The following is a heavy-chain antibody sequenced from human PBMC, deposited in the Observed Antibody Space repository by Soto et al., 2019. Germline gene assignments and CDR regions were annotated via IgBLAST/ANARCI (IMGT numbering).Heavy chain of an antibody. CDR2: IRSKAYGGTT. CDR1: GFTFGDYA. D-gene: IGHD3-16*02. J-gene: IGHJ3*02. CDR3: TRELYDYIWGSYRRDAFDI. V-gene: IGHV3-49*03. Sequence: GGSLRLSCTASGFTFGDYAMSWFRQAPGKGLEWVGFIRSKAYGGTTEYAASVKGRFTISRDDSKSIAYLQMNSLKTEDTAVYYCTRELYDYIWGSYRRDAFDIWGQGTMVTVSS.